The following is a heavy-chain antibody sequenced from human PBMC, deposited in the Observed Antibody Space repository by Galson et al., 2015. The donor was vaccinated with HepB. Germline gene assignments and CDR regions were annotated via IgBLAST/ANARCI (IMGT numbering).Heavy chain of an antibody. V-gene: IGHV3-33*06. CDR3: AKDQDRGAAATQDYGMDV. CDR1: GFTFSSYG. D-gene: IGHD6-13*01. Sequence: SLRLSCAASGFTFSSYGMHWVRQAPGKGLEWVAVIWYDGSNKYYADSVKGRFTISRDNSKNTLYLQMNSLRAEDTAVYYCAKDQDRGAAATQDYGMDVWGQGTTVTVSS. J-gene: IGHJ6*02. CDR2: IWYDGSNK.